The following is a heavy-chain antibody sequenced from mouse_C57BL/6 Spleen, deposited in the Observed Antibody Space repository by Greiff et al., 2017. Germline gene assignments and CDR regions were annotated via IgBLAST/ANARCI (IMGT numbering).Heavy chain of an antibody. CDR3: ARGMITTYFDY. D-gene: IGHD2-4*01. CDR2: ISDGGSYT. J-gene: IGHJ2*01. CDR1: GFTFSSYA. V-gene: IGHV5-4*03. Sequence: DVKLVESGGGLVKPGGSLKLSCAASGFTFSSYAMSWVRQTPEKRLEWVATISDGGSYTYYPDNVKGRFTISRDNAKNNLYLQMSHLKSEDTAMYYCARGMITTYFDYWGQGTTLTVSS.